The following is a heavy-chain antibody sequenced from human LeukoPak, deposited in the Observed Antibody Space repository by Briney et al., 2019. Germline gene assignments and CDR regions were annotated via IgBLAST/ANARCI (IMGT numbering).Heavy chain of an antibody. Sequence: GGSLRLSCAASGFSFSSYSMKWVRQAPGKGLEWVSSISSSSNYIYYADSVKGRFTISRDNSKNTLYLQMNSLRAEDTAVYYCVRATAVAFDYWGQGTLVTVSS. CDR2: ISSSSNYI. CDR1: GFSFSSYS. V-gene: IGHV3-21*01. J-gene: IGHJ4*02. D-gene: IGHD4-23*01. CDR3: VRATAVAFDY.